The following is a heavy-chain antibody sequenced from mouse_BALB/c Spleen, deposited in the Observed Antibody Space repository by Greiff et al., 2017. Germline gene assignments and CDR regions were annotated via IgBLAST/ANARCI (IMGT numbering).Heavy chain of an antibody. J-gene: IGHJ3*01. CDR2: INPSNGRT. Sequence: VQLQQPGAELVKPGASVKLSCKASGYTFTSYWMHWVKQRPGQGLEWIGEINPSNGRTNYNEKFKSKATLTVDKSSSTAYMQLSSLTSEDSAVYYCARGDGNRFAYWGQGTLVTVSA. CDR3: ARGDGNRFAY. CDR1: GYTFTSYW. D-gene: IGHD2-1*01. V-gene: IGHV1S81*02.